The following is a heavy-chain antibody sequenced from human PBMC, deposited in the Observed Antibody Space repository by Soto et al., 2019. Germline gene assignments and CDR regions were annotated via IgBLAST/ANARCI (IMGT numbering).Heavy chain of an antibody. CDR2: IYYSGST. V-gene: IGHV4-39*07. Sequence: SETLSLTCTVSGGSISSSSYYWGWIRQPPGKGLEWIGSIYYSGSTYYNPSLKSRVTISVDTSKNQFSLKLSSVTAADTAVYYCARLNRDYFDYWGQGTLVTVSS. J-gene: IGHJ4*02. CDR3: ARLNRDYFDY. CDR1: GGSISSSSYY.